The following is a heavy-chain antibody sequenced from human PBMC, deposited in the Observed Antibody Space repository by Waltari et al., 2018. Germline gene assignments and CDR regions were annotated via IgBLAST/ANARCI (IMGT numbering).Heavy chain of an antibody. CDR1: GYTFTGYY. CDR3: AKETVQLERLGAFDI. V-gene: IGHV1-2*02. CDR2: INPNSGGT. Sequence: QVQLVQSGAEVKKPGASVKVSCKASGYTFTGYYMHWVRQAPGQGLEWMGWINPNSGGTNYAQKFQGRVTMTRDTSISTAYMELNSLRAEDTAVYYCAKETVQLERLGAFDIWGQGTMVTVSS. D-gene: IGHD1-1*01. J-gene: IGHJ3*02.